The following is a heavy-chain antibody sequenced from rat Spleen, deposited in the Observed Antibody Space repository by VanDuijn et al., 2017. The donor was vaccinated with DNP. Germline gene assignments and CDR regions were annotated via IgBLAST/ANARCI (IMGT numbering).Heavy chain of an antibody. D-gene: IGHD1-1*01. CDR3: ASHDYSY. Sequence: EVQLVESGGGLVQPGRSLKLSCAASGFTFSDYYMAWVRQAPTKGLEWVASISYEGSSTYYVDSVRGRFAISRDNAENTLYLRMNSLRSEDTATYYCASHDYSYWGQGVMVTVSS. CDR2: ISYEGSST. CDR1: GFTFSDYY. J-gene: IGHJ2*01. V-gene: IGHV5-22*01.